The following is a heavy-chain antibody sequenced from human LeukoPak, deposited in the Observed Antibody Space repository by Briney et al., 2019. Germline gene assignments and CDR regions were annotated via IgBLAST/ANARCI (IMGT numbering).Heavy chain of an antibody. CDR1: GFISSSYW. CDR2: ISGSGGST. J-gene: IGHJ4*02. D-gene: IGHD6-19*01. Sequence: GGSLRLSCAASGFISSSYWMSWVRQAPGKGLEWVSAISGSGGSTYYADSVKGRFTISRDNSKNTLYLQMNSLRAEDTAVYYCAKGECSSGWYRWQYYFDYWGQGTLVTVSS. CDR3: AKGECSSGWYRWQYYFDY. V-gene: IGHV3-23*01.